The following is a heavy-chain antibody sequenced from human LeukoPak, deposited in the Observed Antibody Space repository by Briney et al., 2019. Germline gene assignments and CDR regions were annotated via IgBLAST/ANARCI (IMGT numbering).Heavy chain of an antibody. V-gene: IGHV3-66*01. CDR3: ASLTGYSSGWYRY. Sequence: PGGSLRLSCAASGFTVSSNYMSWVRQAPGKGLEWVSVIYSGGSTYYAGSVKGRFTISRDNSKNTLYLQMNSLRAEDTAVYYCASLTGYSSGWYRYWGQGTLVTVSS. D-gene: IGHD6-19*01. CDR2: IYSGGST. CDR1: GFTVSSNY. J-gene: IGHJ4*02.